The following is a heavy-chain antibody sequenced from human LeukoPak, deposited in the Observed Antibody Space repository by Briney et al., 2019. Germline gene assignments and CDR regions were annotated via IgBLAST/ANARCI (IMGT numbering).Heavy chain of an antibody. CDR2: MNPNSGNT. D-gene: IGHD3-22*01. V-gene: IGHV1-8*01. Sequence: ASVKVSCKASGYTFTSYDINWVRQAIGQGLEWMGWMNPNSGNTGYAQKFQGRVTMTRNTSISTAYMELSSLRSEDTAVYYCARGHGVWYYFDSSGSVFDYWGQGALVTVSS. CDR3: ARGHGVWYYFDSSGSVFDY. J-gene: IGHJ4*02. CDR1: GYTFTSYD.